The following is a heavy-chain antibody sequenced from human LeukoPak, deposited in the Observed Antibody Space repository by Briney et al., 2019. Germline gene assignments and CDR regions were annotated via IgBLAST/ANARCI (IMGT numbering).Heavy chain of an antibody. V-gene: IGHV4-34*01. CDR3: ARGNTRETGIAAAGLWFDP. Sequence: SEILSLTCAVYGGSFSGYYWSWIRQPPGKGLEWIGEINHSGSTNYNPSLKSRVTISVDTSKNQFSLKLSSVTAADTAVYYCARGNTRETGIAAAGLWFDPWGQGTLVTVSS. D-gene: IGHD6-13*01. CDR2: INHSGST. CDR1: GGSFSGYY. J-gene: IGHJ5*02.